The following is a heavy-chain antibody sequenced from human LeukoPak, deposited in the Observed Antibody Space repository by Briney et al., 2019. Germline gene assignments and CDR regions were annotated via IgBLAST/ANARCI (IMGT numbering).Heavy chain of an antibody. CDR2: IYYSGST. Sequence: SKTLSLTCTVSGGSISSYYWSWIRQPPGKGLEWIGYIYYSGSTNYNPSLKSRVTISVDTSKNQFSLKLSSVTAADTAVYYCARGITMVRGVYYYYYGMDVWGQGTTVTVSS. D-gene: IGHD3-10*01. CDR3: ARGITMVRGVYYYYYGMDV. CDR1: GGSISSYY. J-gene: IGHJ6*02. V-gene: IGHV4-59*01.